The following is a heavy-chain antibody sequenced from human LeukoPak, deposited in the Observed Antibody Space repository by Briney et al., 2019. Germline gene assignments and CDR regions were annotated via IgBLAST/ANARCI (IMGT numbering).Heavy chain of an antibody. J-gene: IGHJ4*02. CDR2: IFHSGST. V-gene: IGHV4-59*01. Sequence: PSETLSLTCTVSGASIINYYRSWIRQPPGKELEWIGYIFHSGSTNYNPSLKSRVTISVDTSKNQFSLKLSSVTAADTAVYYCARNADDSSSYPYFDYWGQGTLVTVSS. CDR1: GASIINYY. D-gene: IGHD3-22*01. CDR3: ARNADDSSSYPYFDY.